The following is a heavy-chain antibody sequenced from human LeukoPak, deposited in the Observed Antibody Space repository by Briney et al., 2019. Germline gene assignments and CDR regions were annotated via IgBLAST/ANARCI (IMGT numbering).Heavy chain of an antibody. CDR2: IRNDETEI. Sequence: GGSLRLSCAAPGFPFNAYNIHWIRQAPGRGLGWVSFIRNDETEIHYADFAKGRFTISRDKSKNSVYLQMNSLRPHDTALYYCAKDGGRYRFDYWGQGTMVTVSP. CDR1: GFPFNAYN. CDR3: AKDGGRYRFDY. J-gene: IGHJ4*02. D-gene: IGHD3-16*02. V-gene: IGHV3-30*02.